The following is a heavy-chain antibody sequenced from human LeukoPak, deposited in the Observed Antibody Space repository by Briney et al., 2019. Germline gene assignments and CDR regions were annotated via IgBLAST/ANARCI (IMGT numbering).Heavy chain of an antibody. Sequence: PGRSLRLSCAASGFTFSSYAMHWVRQAPGKGLEWVAVISYDGSNKYYADSVKGRFTISRDNSKNTLHLQMNSLRAEDTAIYYCAKKLFQGWGFYFDYWGQGTLVTVSS. CDR2: ISYDGSNK. CDR1: GFTFSSYA. V-gene: IGHV3-30*04. J-gene: IGHJ4*02. CDR3: AKKLFQGWGFYFDY. D-gene: IGHD2-21*01.